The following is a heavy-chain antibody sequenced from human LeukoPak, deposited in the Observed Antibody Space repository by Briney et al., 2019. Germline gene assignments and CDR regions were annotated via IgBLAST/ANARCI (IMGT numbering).Heavy chain of an antibody. CDR3: ARGVVAVTGTLSWFDP. J-gene: IGHJ5*02. CDR2: INHSGST. Sequence: PSETLSLTCAVYGGSFSGYYWSWIRQPPGKGLEWIGEINHSGSTNYNPSLKSRVTISVDTSKNQFSLKLSSVTAADTAVYYCARGVVAVTGTLSWFDPWGQGNLVTVSS. CDR1: GGSFSGYY. D-gene: IGHD6-19*01. V-gene: IGHV4-34*01.